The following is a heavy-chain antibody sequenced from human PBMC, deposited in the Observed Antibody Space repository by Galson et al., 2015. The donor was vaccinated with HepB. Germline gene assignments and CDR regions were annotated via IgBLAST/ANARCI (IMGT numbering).Heavy chain of an antibody. CDR1: GFTFSDYH. CDR2: ISPGGSPI. J-gene: IGHJ3*02. CDR3: ARVGGSPYDNSGFNAFDI. Sequence: SLRLSCAASGFTFSDYHMSWIRQAPGKGLDWVSYISPGGSPIYYADSVKGRFTISRDNAKNSLYLQMNSLRAEDTALYYCARVGGSPYDNSGFNAFDIWGQGTLVTVSS. V-gene: IGHV3-11*01. D-gene: IGHD3-22*01.